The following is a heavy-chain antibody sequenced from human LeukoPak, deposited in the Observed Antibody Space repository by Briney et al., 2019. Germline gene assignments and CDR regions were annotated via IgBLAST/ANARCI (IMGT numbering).Heavy chain of an antibody. CDR1: GFTFSSYG. J-gene: IGHJ6*02. CDR2: IWYDGSNK. Sequence: GGSLGLSCAASGFTFSSYGMHWVRQAPGKGLEWVAVIWYDGSNKYYADSVKGRFTISRDNSKNTLYLQMNSLRAEDTAVYYCARDDKGIVVVPAAYYYYGMDVWGQGTTVTVSS. CDR3: ARDDKGIVVVPAAYYYYGMDV. D-gene: IGHD2-2*01. V-gene: IGHV3-33*01.